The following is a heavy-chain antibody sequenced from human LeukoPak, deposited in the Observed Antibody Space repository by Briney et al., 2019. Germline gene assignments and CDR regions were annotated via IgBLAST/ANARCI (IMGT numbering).Heavy chain of an antibody. Sequence: SETLSLTCTVSGGSISSYYWSWIRQPPGKGLECIGYIYYSGSTNYNPSLKSRVTISVDTSKNQFSLKLTSVTAADTAVYYCARETRDGYLDAFDIWGQGTLVTVSS. J-gene: IGHJ3*02. CDR2: IYYSGST. D-gene: IGHD5-24*01. CDR1: GGSISSYY. V-gene: IGHV4-59*01. CDR3: ARETRDGYLDAFDI.